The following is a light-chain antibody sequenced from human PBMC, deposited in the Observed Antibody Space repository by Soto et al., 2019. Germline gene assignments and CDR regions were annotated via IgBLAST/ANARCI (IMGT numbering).Light chain of an antibody. J-gene: IGKJ1*01. CDR3: QQYGSSSWT. V-gene: IGKV3-20*01. CDR1: QSVSSSY. CDR2: GAS. Sequence: EIVLTQSPGTLSLSPGERATLSCRASQSVSSSYLVWYQQKPGQAPRLLIYGASNRDTGIPDRFSGSGSGTDFTLTISRLEPEDFAVYYCQQYGSSSWTFGQGTKVEIK.